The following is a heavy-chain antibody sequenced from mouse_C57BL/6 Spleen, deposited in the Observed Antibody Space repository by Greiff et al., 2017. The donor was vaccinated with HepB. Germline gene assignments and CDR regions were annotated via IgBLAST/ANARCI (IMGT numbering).Heavy chain of an antibody. D-gene: IGHD1-1*02. CDR2: ISDGGSYT. J-gene: IGHJ2*01. Sequence: EVQLVESGGGLVKPGGSLKLSCAASGFTFSSYAMSWVRQTPEKRLEWVATISDGGSYTYYPDNVKGRFTISRDNAKNNLYLQMSHLKSEDTAMYYCARGGGNYVGYWGQGTTLTVSS. CDR1: GFTFSSYA. CDR3: ARGGGNYVGY. V-gene: IGHV5-4*01.